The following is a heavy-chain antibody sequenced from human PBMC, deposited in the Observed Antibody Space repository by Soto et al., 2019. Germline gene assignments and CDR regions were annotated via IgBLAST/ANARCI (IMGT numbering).Heavy chain of an antibody. D-gene: IGHD3-22*01. J-gene: IGHJ4*02. V-gene: IGHV5-10-1*01. CDR1: GYSFTSYL. CDR3: ARSDYYDSSGYPFDY. CDR2: IDPSDSYT. Sequence: GESLKISCKGSGYSFTSYLISWVRQMPGKGLEWMGRIDPSDSYTNYSPSLQGHVTITADKSITTAYLQWSSLEASDTAMYYCARSDYYDSSGYPFDYWGQGTQVTVSS.